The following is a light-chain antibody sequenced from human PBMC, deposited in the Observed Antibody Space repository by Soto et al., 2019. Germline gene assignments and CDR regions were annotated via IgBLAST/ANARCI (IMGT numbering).Light chain of an antibody. V-gene: IGKV1-33*01. CDR2: DAS. J-gene: IGKJ4*01. CDR3: QVYKILLLT. Sequence: IQLTQSPPSSSASVGYCITMTRQASQDISNSLNWYQQRPGKAPNLLIYDASNLETGVPSRFSGSGSGTHFTLTISSLQPEDIAPYHCQVYKILLLTFGG. CDR1: QDISNS.